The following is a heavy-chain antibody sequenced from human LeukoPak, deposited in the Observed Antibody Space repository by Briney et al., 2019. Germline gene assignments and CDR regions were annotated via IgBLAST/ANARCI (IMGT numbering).Heavy chain of an antibody. CDR1: GGSISSYY. D-gene: IGHD3-10*01. Sequence: SETLSLTCTASGGSISSYYWSWIRQPAGKGLEWTGRIYSSGSTDYNSSLKSRVTMSVDTSKNQFSLKLSSVTAADTAVYYCARGAYGSGSTNWFDPWGQGTLVTVSS. CDR2: IYSSGST. CDR3: ARGAYGSGSTNWFDP. V-gene: IGHV4-4*07. J-gene: IGHJ5*02.